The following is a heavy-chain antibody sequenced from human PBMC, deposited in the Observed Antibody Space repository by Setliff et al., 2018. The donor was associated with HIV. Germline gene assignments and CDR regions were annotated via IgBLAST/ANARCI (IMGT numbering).Heavy chain of an antibody. CDR2: INPYNANA. Sequence: EASVKVSCKASGYTFDNYCITWLRQAPGQGLEWVGWINPYNANANNAQKVQGRITMTTDSFTNTAYMELRSLRSDDTAVYYCARSPDTSGYYRFDSFDMWGQGTMVTVSS. CDR1: GYTFDNYC. CDR3: ARSPDTSGYYRFDSFDM. D-gene: IGHD3-22*01. V-gene: IGHV1-18*01. J-gene: IGHJ3*02.